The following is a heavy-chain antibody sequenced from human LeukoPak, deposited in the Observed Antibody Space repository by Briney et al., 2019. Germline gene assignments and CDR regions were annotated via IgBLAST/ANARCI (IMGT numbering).Heavy chain of an antibody. CDR3: ARHRYDSSGYTYDAFDI. D-gene: IGHD3-22*01. Sequence: PSETLSLTCAVYGGSFSGYYWSWIRQPPGKGLEWIGEISHSGSTNYNPSLKSRVTISVDTSKNQFSLKLSSVTAADTAVYYCARHRYDSSGYTYDAFDIWGQGTMVTVSS. V-gene: IGHV4-34*01. J-gene: IGHJ3*02. CDR2: ISHSGST. CDR1: GGSFSGYY.